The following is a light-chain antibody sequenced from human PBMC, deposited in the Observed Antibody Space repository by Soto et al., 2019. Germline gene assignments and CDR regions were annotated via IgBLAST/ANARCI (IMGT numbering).Light chain of an antibody. CDR1: QDITRW. Sequence: SQDITRWLAWYQQKPGNAPRLLISATSTLESGVPSRFSGAGSGTDFTLTIASLQPEDFATYYCLQASAFPYTSGQGTK. J-gene: IGKJ2*01. V-gene: IGKV1-12*01. CDR3: LQASAFPYT. CDR2: ATS.